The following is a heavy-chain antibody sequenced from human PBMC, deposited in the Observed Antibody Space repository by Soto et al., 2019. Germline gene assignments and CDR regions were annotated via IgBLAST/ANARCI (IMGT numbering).Heavy chain of an antibody. CDR3: AREYCSGGSCYSPRVYYYYGMDV. D-gene: IGHD2-15*01. J-gene: IGHJ6*02. CDR2: IIPIFGTA. CDR1: GGTFSSYA. V-gene: IGHV1-69*13. Sequence: GASVKVSCKASGGTFSSYAISWVRQAPGQGLEWMGGIIPIFGTANYAQKFQGRVTITADESTSTAYMELSSLRSEDTAVYYCAREYCSGGSCYSPRVYYYYGMDVWGQGTTVTVSS.